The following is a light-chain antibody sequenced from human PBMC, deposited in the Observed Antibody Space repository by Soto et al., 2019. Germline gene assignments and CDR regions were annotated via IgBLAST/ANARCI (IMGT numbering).Light chain of an antibody. J-gene: IGLJ2*01. V-gene: IGLV2-14*01. CDR1: SSDVGSYYY. CDR2: EVS. CDR3: SSYTRTTTRLFGGGTRV. Sequence: QSALTQPASVSGSPGQSITISCTGTSSDVGSYYYVSWYQQYPGKAPKLMIYEVSNRPSGVSNRFSGSKSGNTAYLTISGLQTEDEADYYCSSYTRTTTRLFGGGTRVFGGGTKLTVL.